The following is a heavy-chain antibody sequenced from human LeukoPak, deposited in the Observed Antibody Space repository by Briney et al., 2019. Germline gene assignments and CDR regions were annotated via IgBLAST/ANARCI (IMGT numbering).Heavy chain of an antibody. V-gene: IGHV1-69*04. CDR2: IIPIFGIA. J-gene: IGHJ5*02. CDR3: ARMEQQLVRDNWFDP. Sequence: SVKVSCKASGGTFSSYAISWVRQAPGQGREWMGRIIPIFGIANYAQKFQGRVTITADKSTSTAYMELSSLRSEDTAVYYCARMEQQLVRDNWFDPWGQGTLVTVSS. CDR1: GGTFSSYA. D-gene: IGHD6-13*01.